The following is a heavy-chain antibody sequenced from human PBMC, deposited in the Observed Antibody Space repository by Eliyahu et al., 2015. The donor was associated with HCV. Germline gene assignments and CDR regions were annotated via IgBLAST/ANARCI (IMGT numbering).Heavy chain of an antibody. CDR1: GGSISSYY. J-gene: IGHJ4*02. V-gene: IGHV4-4*07. Sequence: QVQLQESGPGLVKPSETLSLTCTVSGGSISSYYWSWIRQPAGKGLEWIGRIYTSGSTNYNPSLKSRVTMSVDTSKNQFSLKLSSVTAADTAVYYCARFGMYDSSGWYYFDYWGQGTLVTVSS. CDR2: IYTSGST. D-gene: IGHD6-19*01. CDR3: ARFGMYDSSGWYYFDY.